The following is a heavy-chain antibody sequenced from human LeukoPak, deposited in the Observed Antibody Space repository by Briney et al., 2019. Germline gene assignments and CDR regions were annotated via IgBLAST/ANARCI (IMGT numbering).Heavy chain of an antibody. J-gene: IGHJ5*01. Sequence: GGSLRLSCTASGFSFITFWMSWVPQAPGKGLGWVATIKQDGSEKDHVDSVKGRFTISRDNAKYSVFLQMSGLRGEDTAVYYCARGRRDPDSWGQGTLVTVSS. CDR2: IKQDGSEK. V-gene: IGHV3-7*01. CDR3: ARGRRDPDS. CDR1: GFSFITFW.